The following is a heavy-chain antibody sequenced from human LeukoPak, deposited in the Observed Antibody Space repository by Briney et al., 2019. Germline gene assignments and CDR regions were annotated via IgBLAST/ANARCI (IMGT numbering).Heavy chain of an antibody. CDR2: IYHSGST. V-gene: IGHV4-30-2*01. D-gene: IGHD4-17*01. CDR1: GGSISSGGYS. Sequence: SETLSLTCAVSGGSISSGGYSWSWIRQPPGKGLEWIGYIYHSGSTYYNPSLKSRVTISVDRSKNQFPLKLSSVTAADTAVYYCARGSARYAFDIWGQGTMVTVSS. J-gene: IGHJ3*02. CDR3: ARGSARYAFDI.